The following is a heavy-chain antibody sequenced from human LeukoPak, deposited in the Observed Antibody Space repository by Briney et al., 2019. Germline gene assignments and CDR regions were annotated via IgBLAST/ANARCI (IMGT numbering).Heavy chain of an antibody. CDR3: ATWGGSGSYYNVHF. Sequence: ASVKVSCKASGYTLTELSMHWVRQAPGQGLEWMGGFEPEVGETIYAQKFQGRVTMTEDTSTDTAYMALSSLASEDTAVCYCATWGGSGSYYNVHFWGQGNLITVTS. D-gene: IGHD3-10*01. CDR2: FEPEVGET. J-gene: IGHJ4*02. CDR1: GYTLTELS. V-gene: IGHV1-24*01.